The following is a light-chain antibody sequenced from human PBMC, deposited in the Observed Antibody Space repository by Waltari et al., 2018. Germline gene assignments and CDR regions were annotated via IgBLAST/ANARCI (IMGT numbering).Light chain of an antibody. CDR3: GTWDSSLSGAV. CDR2: ENS. J-gene: IGLJ7*01. V-gene: IGLV1-51*02. CDR1: SSNIGNNY. Sequence: QSVLTQPPSVSAAPGQRVPISCSGGSSNIGNNYFSWYRQFPGTAPKLLIYENSGRPSGIPGRFSGSKSGTSATLDITGLQAGDEADYYCGTWDSSLSGAVFGGGTHLTVL.